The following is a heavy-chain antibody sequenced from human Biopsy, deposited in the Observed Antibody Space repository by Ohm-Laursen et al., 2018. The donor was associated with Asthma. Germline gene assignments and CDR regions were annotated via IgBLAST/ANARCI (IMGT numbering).Heavy chain of an antibody. Sequence: SLRLSCAASGFTFSRYVMHWVRQAPGKGLEWVAVISNDGKNEYYGDSVKGRFTISRDKSKSTLYLQLSSLRAEDTAVYFCSREPIKATYFYGMDVWGQGTTVTVSS. V-gene: IGHV3-30*04. CDR1: GFTFSRYV. CDR2: ISNDGKNE. CDR3: SREPIKATYFYGMDV. J-gene: IGHJ6*02. D-gene: IGHD3-9*01.